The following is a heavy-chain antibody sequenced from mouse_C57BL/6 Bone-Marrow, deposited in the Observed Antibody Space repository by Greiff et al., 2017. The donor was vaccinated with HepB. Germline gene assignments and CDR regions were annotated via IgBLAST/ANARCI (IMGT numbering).Heavy chain of an antibody. Sequence: EVQLVESGGGLVKPGGSLKLSCAASGFTFSSYAMSWVRQTPEKRLEWVATISDGGSYTYYPDNVKGRFTISRDNAKNNLYLQMSHLKSEDTAIYYCARGSTNYAMDYWGQGTSVTVSS. CDR2: ISDGGSYT. D-gene: IGHD1-1*01. J-gene: IGHJ4*01. CDR3: ARGSTNYAMDY. CDR1: GFTFSSYA. V-gene: IGHV5-4*01.